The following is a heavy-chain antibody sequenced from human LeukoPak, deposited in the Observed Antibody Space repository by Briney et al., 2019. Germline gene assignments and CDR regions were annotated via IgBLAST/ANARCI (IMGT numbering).Heavy chain of an antibody. V-gene: IGHV5-51*01. CDR1: GYSFNNYW. CDR2: IYPGDSDT. Sequence: PGESLKISCKASGYSFNNYWIGWVRQMPGKGLEWMGIIYPGDSDTRYSPSFQGQVTISADKSISTAYLQWSSLKASDTAMYYCARTPRKGGDPNWFDPWGQGTLVTVSS. J-gene: IGHJ5*02. CDR3: ARTPRKGGDPNWFDP. D-gene: IGHD2-21*02.